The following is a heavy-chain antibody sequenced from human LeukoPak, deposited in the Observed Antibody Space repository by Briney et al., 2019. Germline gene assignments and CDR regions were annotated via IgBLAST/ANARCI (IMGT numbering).Heavy chain of an antibody. CDR3: ARERQNNYYDSSGYYYAY. V-gene: IGHV1-2*02. D-gene: IGHD3-22*01. CDR2: INPNSGGT. Sequence: ASVKVSCKASGYTFTGYYMHWVRQAPGQGLEWMGWINPNSGGTNYAQKFQGRVTMTRDTSISTAYMELSRLRSDDTAVYYCARERQNNYYDSSGYYYAYWGQGTLVTVSS. J-gene: IGHJ4*02. CDR1: GYTFTGYY.